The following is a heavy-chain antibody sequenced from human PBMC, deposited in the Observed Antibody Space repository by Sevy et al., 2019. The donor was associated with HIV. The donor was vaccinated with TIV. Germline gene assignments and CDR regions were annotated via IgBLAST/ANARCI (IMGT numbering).Heavy chain of an antibody. J-gene: IGHJ4*02. CDR1: GYTFTSYG. Sequence: ASVKVSCKASGYTFTSYGISWVRQAPGQGLEWMGWIRAYNGNTNYAQKLQGRVTMTTDTSTSTAYMELRSLRSDDTAVYYCARHNGRAYDSSGYYYSYWGQGTLVTVSS. CDR3: ARHNGRAYDSSGYYYSY. V-gene: IGHV1-18*01. D-gene: IGHD3-22*01. CDR2: IRAYNGNT.